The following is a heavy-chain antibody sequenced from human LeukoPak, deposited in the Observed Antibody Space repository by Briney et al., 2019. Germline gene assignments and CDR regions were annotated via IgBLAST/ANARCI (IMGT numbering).Heavy chain of an antibody. J-gene: IGHJ4*02. CDR1: GFTFSSHA. Sequence: GGSLRLSCAASGFTFSSHAMAWVRQAPGKGLEWVSAICGLGGSTYYPDPGKGRFTISRDNSKNTVYLQMNSLRAEDTAVYYCARDPGVVAFHYFDFWGQGTLVTVSS. CDR3: ARDPGVVAFHYFDF. V-gene: IGHV3-23*01. CDR2: ICGLGGST. D-gene: IGHD3-3*01.